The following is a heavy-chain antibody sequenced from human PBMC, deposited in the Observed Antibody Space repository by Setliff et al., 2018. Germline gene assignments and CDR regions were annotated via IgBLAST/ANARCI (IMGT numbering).Heavy chain of an antibody. CDR3: ATGLPYYDSSGYYLFDD. CDR1: GGSISSGGYY. J-gene: IGHJ4*02. Sequence: SETLSLTCTVSGGSISSGGYYWSCIRQHPGKCLEWIGYIYYSGNTYYNPSLKSRVTRSVDTSKNQFSLKLSSVTDADTAVYYCATGLPYYDSSGYYLFDDWGQGTLVTVSS. CDR2: IYYSGNT. D-gene: IGHD3-22*01. V-gene: IGHV4-31*03.